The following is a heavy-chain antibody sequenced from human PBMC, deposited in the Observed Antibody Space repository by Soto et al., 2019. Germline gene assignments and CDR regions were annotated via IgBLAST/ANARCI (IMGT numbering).Heavy chain of an antibody. D-gene: IGHD3-22*01. J-gene: IGHJ4*02. CDR1: GGSFSGYY. V-gene: IGHV4-34*01. CDR3: ASSSGRYLHFDY. Sequence: QVQLQQWGAGLLKPSETLSLTCAVYGGSFSGYYWSWIRQPPGKGLEWIGEINHSGSTNYNPSLKSRVTISVDTSKNQFSLKLSSVTDADTAVYYCASSSGRYLHFDYWGQGTLVTVSS. CDR2: INHSGST.